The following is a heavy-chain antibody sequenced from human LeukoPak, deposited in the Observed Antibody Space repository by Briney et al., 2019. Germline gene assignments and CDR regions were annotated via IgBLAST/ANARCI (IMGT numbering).Heavy chain of an antibody. CDR3: AKVLGTYGSSGYAWYFDH. D-gene: IGHD6-13*01. J-gene: IGHJ4*02. Sequence: GGSLRLSCAASGFSVSSNYMTWARQAPGKGLEWVSVIHSGGRAYYADSVRGRFTISRDNSKNTLYLQMNTLRAEDTAVYYCAKVLGTYGSSGYAWYFDHWGQGILVTVSS. CDR1: GFSVSSNY. V-gene: IGHV3-53*01. CDR2: IHSGGRA.